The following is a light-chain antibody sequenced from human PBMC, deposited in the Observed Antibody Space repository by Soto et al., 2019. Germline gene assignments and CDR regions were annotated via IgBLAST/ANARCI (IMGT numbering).Light chain of an antibody. Sequence: DIVMTQSPLSLPVTPGEPASISCRSSQSLLHSNGYNSLDWYLQKPGQSPHLLIYLGSNRASGVPDRFSGSGSATDFTLKISRVEAEDVGVYYCMQALQTPRTFGQGTKLQIK. CDR2: LGS. CDR1: QSLLHSNGYNS. CDR3: MQALQTPRT. J-gene: IGKJ2*01. V-gene: IGKV2-28*01.